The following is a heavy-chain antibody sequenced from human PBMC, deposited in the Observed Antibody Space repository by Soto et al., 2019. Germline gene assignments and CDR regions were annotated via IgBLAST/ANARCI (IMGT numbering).Heavy chain of an antibody. D-gene: IGHD1-1*01. CDR2: IYPGDSDT. Sequence: GESLKISCKGYGYTFTDYWIGWVRQMPGKGLELIGLIYPGDSDTRYSPSFQGRVTISADKSISTAFLQWSSLRASDTAMYYCASQKTVIRGPLSSNWFDPWGQGTLVTVSS. J-gene: IGHJ5*02. CDR1: GYTFTDYW. CDR3: ASQKTVIRGPLSSNWFDP. V-gene: IGHV5-51*01.